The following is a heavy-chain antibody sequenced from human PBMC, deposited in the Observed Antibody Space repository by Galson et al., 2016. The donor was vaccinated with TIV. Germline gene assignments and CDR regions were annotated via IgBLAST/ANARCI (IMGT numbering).Heavy chain of an antibody. CDR2: INYGGSPK. CDR1: GFTLSDYY. D-gene: IGHD1-26*01. J-gene: IGHJ6*02. Sequence: SLRLSCAASGFTLSDYYMTWTRQAPGQGLEWLSFINYGGSPKYDADSMKGRLTTSRDIAKNSIYLDMSSLRAGDTAVYYCARYSGWFYALDVWGQGTTVTVSS. V-gene: IGHV3-11*01. CDR3: ARYSGWFYALDV.